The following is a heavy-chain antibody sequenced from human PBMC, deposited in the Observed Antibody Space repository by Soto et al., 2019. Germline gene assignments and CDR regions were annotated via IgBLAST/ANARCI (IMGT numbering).Heavy chain of an antibody. CDR3: ARAGCISTSCYAYYYGMDV. CDR2: ISYDGSNK. Sequence: QVQLVESGGGVVQPGRSLRLSCAASGFTFSSYAMHWVRQAPGKGLEWVAVISYDGSNKYYADSVKGRFTISRDNSKNTRXXQMSSLRAEDTAVYYCARAGCISTSCYAYYYGMDVWGQGTTVTVSS. J-gene: IGHJ6*02. D-gene: IGHD2-2*01. CDR1: GFTFSSYA. V-gene: IGHV3-30-3*01.